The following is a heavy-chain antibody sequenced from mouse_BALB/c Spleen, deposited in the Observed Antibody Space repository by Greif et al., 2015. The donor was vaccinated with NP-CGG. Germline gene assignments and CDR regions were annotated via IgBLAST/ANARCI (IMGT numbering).Heavy chain of an antibody. V-gene: IGHV1-82*01. CDR2: IXPGDGDT. D-gene: IGHD4-1*01. Sequence: QVQLQQSGPELVKPGASVKISCKASGYAFSSSWMNWVKQRPGQGLEWIGRIXPGDGDTNYNGKFKGKATLTADKSSSTAYMQLSSLTSVDSAVYFCARWDVDYWGQGTTLTVSS. J-gene: IGHJ2*01. CDR1: GYAFSSSW. CDR3: ARWDVDY.